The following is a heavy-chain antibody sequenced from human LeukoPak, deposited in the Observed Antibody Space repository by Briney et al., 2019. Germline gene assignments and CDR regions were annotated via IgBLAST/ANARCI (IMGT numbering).Heavy chain of an antibody. V-gene: IGHV3-74*01. CDR3: RTLDTPMGY. CDR1: GFTFSSYG. Sequence: PGGSLRLSCAASGFTFSSYGMHWVRQAPGKGLVWVSRINSDGSSTSYADSVKGRFTISRDNAKNTLYLQMNSLRAEDTAMYYCRTLDTPMGYWGQGTLVTVSS. CDR2: INSDGSST. D-gene: IGHD5-18*01. J-gene: IGHJ4*02.